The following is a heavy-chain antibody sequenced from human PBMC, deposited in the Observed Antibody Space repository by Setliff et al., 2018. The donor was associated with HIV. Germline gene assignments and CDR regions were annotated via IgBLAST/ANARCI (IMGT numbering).Heavy chain of an antibody. J-gene: IGHJ5*02. Sequence: GGSLRLSCAASGFTFSDHYMDWVRQAPGKGLEWVGRSRNKANSYTTEYAASVKGRFTISRDDSKSIAYLQMNSLKTEDTAVYYCTRDYYDSSGYYSMGFDPWGQGTLVTVSS. CDR3: TRDYYDSSGYYSMGFDP. V-gene: IGHV3-72*01. CDR1: GFTFSDHY. D-gene: IGHD3-22*01. CDR2: SRNKANSYTT.